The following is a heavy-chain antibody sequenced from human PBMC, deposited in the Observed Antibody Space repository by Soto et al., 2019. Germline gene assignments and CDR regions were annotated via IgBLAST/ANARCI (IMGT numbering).Heavy chain of an antibody. CDR2: IHWNNVAT. J-gene: IGHJ6*01. Sequence: GGSLRLSCVASAFSSHHHAIHWVRQGPGKGLEWVSGIHWNNVATGYADSVKGRFTIFKDNVKNSVYLQMNSLRTDDTAFYYCTEDILPGAADVWGHGKTVTVXS. CDR1: AFSSHHHA. V-gene: IGHV3-9*02. D-gene: IGHD6-19*01. CDR3: TEDILPGAADV.